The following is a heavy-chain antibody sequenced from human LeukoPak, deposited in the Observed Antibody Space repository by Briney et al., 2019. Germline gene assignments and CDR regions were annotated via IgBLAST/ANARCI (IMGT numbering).Heavy chain of an antibody. CDR1: GYTFTSYG. CDR2: ISAYNGNT. V-gene: IGHV1-18*01. Sequence: GASVKVSCKASGYTFTSYGISWVRQAPGQGLEWMGWISAYNGNTSYAQKLQGRVTMTTDTSTSTAYMELRSLRSDDTAVYYCATLSDYYDSSGYYFGYWGQGTLVTVSS. D-gene: IGHD3-22*01. J-gene: IGHJ4*02. CDR3: ATLSDYYDSSGYYFGY.